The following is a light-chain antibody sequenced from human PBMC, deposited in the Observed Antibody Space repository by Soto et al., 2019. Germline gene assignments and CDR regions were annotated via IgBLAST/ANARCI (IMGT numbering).Light chain of an antibody. CDR3: QQYGAYWT. CDR1: QTVSNW. CDR2: KAS. V-gene: IGKV1-5*03. Sequence: DIQLTQSPSTLSASVGDRVTITCRASQTVSNWLAWFQQKPGKAPKLLIHKASSLGSGVPSRFSGSGSGTEFTLTISSLQPEDFATYFCQQYGAYWTFGQGTKVEIK. J-gene: IGKJ1*01.